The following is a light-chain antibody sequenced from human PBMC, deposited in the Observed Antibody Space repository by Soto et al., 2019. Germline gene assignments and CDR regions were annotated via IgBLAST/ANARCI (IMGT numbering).Light chain of an antibody. CDR1: QSISSS. J-gene: IGKJ1*01. CDR3: QQYNSYSRT. V-gene: IGKV1-5*03. CDR2: KAS. Sequence: DIQMTQSPSTLSASVGDRVTITCRASQSISSSLAWYQQKPGKAPKLLIYKASSLESGVPSRFSGSGSGTEFTLTISSLQPDDFATYYCQQYNSYSRTFGQGTKVKIK.